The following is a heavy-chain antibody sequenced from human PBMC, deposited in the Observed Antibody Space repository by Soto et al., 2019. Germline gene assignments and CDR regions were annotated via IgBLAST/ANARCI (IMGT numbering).Heavy chain of an antibody. J-gene: IGHJ2*01. CDR2: ISSSASTK. V-gene: IGHV3-11*01. CDR3: ARGGDYWYLDL. CDR1: GLTFNDHY. Sequence: GGSLRLSCAASGLTFNDHYMSWIRQAPGKGLEWFSYISSSASTKYYADSVKGRFTISRDSAKNSLYLQMNSLRAEDTAVYYCARGGDYWYLDLWGRGTLVTVSS.